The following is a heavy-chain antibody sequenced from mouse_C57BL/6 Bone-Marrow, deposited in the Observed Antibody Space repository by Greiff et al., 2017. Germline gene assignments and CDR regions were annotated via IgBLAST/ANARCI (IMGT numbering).Heavy chain of an antibody. CDR1: GFSLTSYG. J-gene: IGHJ4*01. CDR2: IWGVGST. V-gene: IGHV2-6*01. Sequence: QVQLKESGPGLVAPSPSLSITCTVSGFSLTSYGVDWVRQSPGKGLEWLGVIWGVGSTNYNSALKSRLSISKDNSKSQVVLKMNSLQTDDTAMYYCASLHYYGSSYDYAMDYWSQGTSVTVSS. CDR3: ASLHYYGSSYDYAMDY. D-gene: IGHD1-1*01.